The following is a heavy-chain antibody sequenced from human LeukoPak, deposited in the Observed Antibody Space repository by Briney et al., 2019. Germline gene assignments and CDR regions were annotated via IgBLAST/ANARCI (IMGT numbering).Heavy chain of an antibody. V-gene: IGHV3-21*01. Sequence: PGGSLRLSCAASGFTFSSYSMYWVHQAPGKGLEWVSSISSSSSYIYYADSVKGRFTISRDNAKNSLYLQMNSLRAEDTAVYYCARTTYYDSSGYSGIHYWGQGTLVTVSS. CDR3: ARTTYYDSSGYSGIHY. CDR2: ISSSSSYI. J-gene: IGHJ4*02. CDR1: GFTFSSYS. D-gene: IGHD3-22*01.